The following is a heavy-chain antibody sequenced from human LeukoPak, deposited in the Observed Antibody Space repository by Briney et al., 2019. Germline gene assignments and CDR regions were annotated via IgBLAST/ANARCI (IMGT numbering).Heavy chain of an antibody. J-gene: IGHJ4*02. CDR2: ISYDGSNK. Sequence: PGGSLRLSCAASGFTFSSYGMHWVRQAPGKGLEWVAVISYDGSNKYYADSVKGRFTISRDNSKNTLYLQMNSLRAEDTAVYYCAKGGLRFLEWLGPYYFDYWGQGTLVTVSS. V-gene: IGHV3-30*18. CDR3: AKGGLRFLEWLGPYYFDY. D-gene: IGHD3-3*01. CDR1: GFTFSSYG.